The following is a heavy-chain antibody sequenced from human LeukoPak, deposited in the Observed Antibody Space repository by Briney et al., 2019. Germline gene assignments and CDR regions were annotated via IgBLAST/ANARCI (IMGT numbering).Heavy chain of an antibody. CDR3: ASGIRGYCSSTSCYGQYYYHGMDV. V-gene: IGHV1-69*13. D-gene: IGHD2-2*01. J-gene: IGHJ6*04. Sequence: GASVKVSCKASGGTFSSYAISWVRQAPGQGLEWMGGIIPIFGTANYAQKFQGRVTITADESTSTAYMELSSLRSEDTAVYYCASGIRGYCSSTSCYGQYYYHGMDVWGKGTTVTVSS. CDR1: GGTFSSYA. CDR2: IIPIFGTA.